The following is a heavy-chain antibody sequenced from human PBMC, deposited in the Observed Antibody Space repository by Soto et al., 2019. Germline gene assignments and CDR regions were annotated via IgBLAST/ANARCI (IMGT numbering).Heavy chain of an antibody. V-gene: IGHV1-8*02. J-gene: IGHJ4*02. CDR1: GYTFTSYD. D-gene: IGHD3-10*01. Sequence: QVQLVQSGAEVKKPGASVKVSCKASGYTFTSYDINWVRQATGQGLEWMGWMKPNSGNTGYAQKFQGRVTMTRNTSISTAYMELSSLRSEDTAVYYCARAYTMVRGGWRAVGYWGQGTLVTVSS. CDR3: ARAYTMVRGGWRAVGY. CDR2: MKPNSGNT.